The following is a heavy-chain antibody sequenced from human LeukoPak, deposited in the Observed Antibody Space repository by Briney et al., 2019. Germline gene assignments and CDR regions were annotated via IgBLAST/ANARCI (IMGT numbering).Heavy chain of an antibody. Sequence: SETLSLTCTVSGGSISSSSYYWGWIRQPPGKGLEWIGSIYYSGSTYYNPSLKSRVTISVDTSKNQFSLKLSSVTAADPAVYYCGAPSFTQWLQKANWGQGTLVTVSS. V-gene: IGHV4-39*01. CDR3: GAPSFTQWLQKAN. CDR1: GGSISSSSYY. J-gene: IGHJ4*02. CDR2: IYYSGST. D-gene: IGHD6-19*01.